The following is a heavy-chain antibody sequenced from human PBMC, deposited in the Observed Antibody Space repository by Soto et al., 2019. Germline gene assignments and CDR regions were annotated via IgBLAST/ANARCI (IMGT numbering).Heavy chain of an antibody. D-gene: IGHD4-4*01. CDR3: ERMRRTDYKGTSFDY. CDR1: GGSFSGYY. CDR2: INHSGST. V-gene: IGHV4-34*01. J-gene: IGHJ4*02. Sequence: SETLSLTCAVYGGSFSGYYWSWIRQPPGKGLEWIGEINHSGSTNYNPSLKSRVTISVDTSKNQFSLKLSSVTAADTAVYYCERMRRTDYKGTSFDYWGQGTLVTVSS.